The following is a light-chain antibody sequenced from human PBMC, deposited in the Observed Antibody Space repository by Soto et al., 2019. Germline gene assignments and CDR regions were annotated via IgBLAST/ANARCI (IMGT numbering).Light chain of an antibody. CDR1: ESVSSY. CDR2: DAS. V-gene: IGKV3-11*01. J-gene: IGKJ4*01. Sequence: EIVLTQSPATLSLSPGERATLSCRASESVSSYLAWYQQKPGQAPRLLIYDASNRATGIPARFSGSGSGTDFTLTISSLEPEDCALYYCQQRSNWRLTFGGGTKVEIK. CDR3: QQRSNWRLT.